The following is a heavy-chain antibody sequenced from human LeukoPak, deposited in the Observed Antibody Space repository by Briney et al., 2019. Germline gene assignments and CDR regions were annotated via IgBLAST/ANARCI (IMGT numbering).Heavy chain of an antibody. CDR2: IYYSGST. V-gene: IGHV4-59*01. CDR1: GGSISGYY. Sequence: SETLSLTCTVSGGSISGYYWSWIRQPPGKGLEWIGYIYYSGSTSYNPSLKSRVTISVDTSKNQFSLKLSSVTAADTAVYYCASTYYYDSSGIHFDYWGQGTLVTVSS. J-gene: IGHJ4*02. D-gene: IGHD3-22*01. CDR3: ASTYYYDSSGIHFDY.